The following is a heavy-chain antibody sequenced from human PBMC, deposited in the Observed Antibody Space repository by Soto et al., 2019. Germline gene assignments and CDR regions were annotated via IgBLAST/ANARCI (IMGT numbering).Heavy chain of an antibody. V-gene: IGHV4-30-4*01. Sequence: SETRSLTCSVSGGPMTSGAYYWSWIRQPPGEGLDWMGYIYYSGGTSSSPSLESRLTLSVDTSRNQFSLKLRSVTAADTAVYYCARGPGPYGGNPYFASWGQETLVTVSS. CDR1: GGPMTSGAYY. J-gene: IGHJ4*02. D-gene: IGHD3-16*01. CDR2: IYYSGGT. CDR3: ARGPGPYGGNPYFAS.